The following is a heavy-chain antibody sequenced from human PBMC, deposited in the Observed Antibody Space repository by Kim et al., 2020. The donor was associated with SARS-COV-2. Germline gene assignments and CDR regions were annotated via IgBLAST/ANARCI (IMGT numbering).Heavy chain of an antibody. CDR3: VRATHNGYGHFDF. CDR2: IYSGGGK. V-gene: IGHV3-53*01. CDR1: GFSVSTTH. Sequence: GGSLRLSCAASGFSVSTTHMTWVRQTPGKGLEWVSIIYSGGGKLYADSVKGRFTISRDISKNTVYLQVNSLRAEDTAVYYCVRATHNGYGHFDFWGQGTLVTVSS. D-gene: IGHD5-12*01. J-gene: IGHJ4*02.